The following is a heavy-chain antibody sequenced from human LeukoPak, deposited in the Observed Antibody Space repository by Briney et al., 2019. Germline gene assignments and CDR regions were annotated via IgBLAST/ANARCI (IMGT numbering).Heavy chain of an antibody. CDR1: GGSISSYY. CDR3: ARGRSRGSYGYYYYMDV. Sequence: KPSETLSLTCTVSGGSISSYYWSWIRQPPGKGLEWIGYIYYSGSTNYNPSLKSRVTISIDTSKNQFSLKLSSVTAADTAVYYCARGRSRGSYGYYYYMDVWGKGTTVTVSS. J-gene: IGHJ6*03. CDR2: IYYSGST. D-gene: IGHD1-26*01. V-gene: IGHV4-59*01.